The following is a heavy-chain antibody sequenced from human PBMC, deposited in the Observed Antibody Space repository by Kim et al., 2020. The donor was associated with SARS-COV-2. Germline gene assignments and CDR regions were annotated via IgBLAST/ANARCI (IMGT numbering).Heavy chain of an antibody. V-gene: IGHV3-30*18. CDR2: ISHDGVIQ. CDR1: GFTFRDYG. CDR3: EKETTQRQSRTLDC. D-gene: IGHD1-1*01. J-gene: IGHJ4*02. Sequence: GGSLRLSCVGFGFTFRDYGMQWVRQAPGKGLEWLAVISHDGVIQHYVVSVSGRFTISRDKSESTLYLQMNSLRTEDTAIYYCEKETTQRQSRTLDCWGQGALVTVSS.